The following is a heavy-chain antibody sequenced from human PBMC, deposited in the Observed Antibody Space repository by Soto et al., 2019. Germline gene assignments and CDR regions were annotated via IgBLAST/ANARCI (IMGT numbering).Heavy chain of an antibody. CDR2: IWYDGSNN. V-gene: IGHV3-33*01. J-gene: IGHJ6*02. D-gene: IGHD3-10*01. CDR1: GFTFSSYG. Sequence: QVQLVESGGGVVQPGRSLRLSCAASGFTFSSYGMHWVRQAPGKGLEWVAVIWYDGSNNYYAEAVKGRFTISRDNAKNPLYLRMISLRAEYTAVHYGARDGPHYYGSGSYYNVYSGMDVWGQGTTVTVSS. CDR3: ARDGPHYYGSGSYYNVYSGMDV.